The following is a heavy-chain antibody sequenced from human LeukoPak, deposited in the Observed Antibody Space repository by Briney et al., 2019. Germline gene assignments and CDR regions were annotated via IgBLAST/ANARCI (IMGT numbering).Heavy chain of an antibody. CDR2: INHSGST. Sequence: ASETLSLTCAVYGGSFSGYYWSWIRQPPGKGLEWIGEINHSGSTNYNPSLKSRVTISVDTSKNQFSLKLSSVTAADTAVYYCARGGALVYDFWSGYYYYFDYWGQGTLVTVSS. D-gene: IGHD3-3*01. J-gene: IGHJ4*02. CDR3: ARGGALVYDFWSGYYYYFDY. CDR1: GGSFSGYY. V-gene: IGHV4-34*01.